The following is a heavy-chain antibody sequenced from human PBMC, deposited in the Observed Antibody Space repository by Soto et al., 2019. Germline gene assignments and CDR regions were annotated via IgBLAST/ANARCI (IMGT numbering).Heavy chain of an antibody. CDR1: GFTFSNHA. J-gene: IGHJ6*02. V-gene: IGHV3-23*01. CDR2: ISAGGDYT. CDR3: ARDGVSRVWGRHGMDV. Sequence: PGGSLSLSCVASGFTFSNHAMSWVCQGPGKGLEPVSIISAGGDYTYYADSVKGRFTVSRDNSKKTMYLQMNSLRAEDTAVYYCARDGVSRVWGRHGMDVWGQGTPGTVSS. D-gene: IGHD3-16*01.